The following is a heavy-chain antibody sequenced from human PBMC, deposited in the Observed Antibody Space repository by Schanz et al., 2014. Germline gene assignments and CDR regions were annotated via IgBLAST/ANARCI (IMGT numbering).Heavy chain of an antibody. CDR1: GFTFSNTW. CDR2: ISYHGSER. Sequence: VQLVESGGGLVKPGGSLRLSCAASGFTFSNTWMSWVRQAPGKGLEWVAVISYHGSERYYADSVKGRFTISRDNSKNTLYLQMNSLRTEDTAVYFCAKSYDTSGYSGFDYWGQGTLVTVSS. V-gene: IGHV3-30*18. J-gene: IGHJ4*02. D-gene: IGHD3-22*01. CDR3: AKSYDTSGYSGFDY.